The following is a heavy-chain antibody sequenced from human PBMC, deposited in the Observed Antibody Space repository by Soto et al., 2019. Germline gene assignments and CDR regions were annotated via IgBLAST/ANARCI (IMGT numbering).Heavy chain of an antibody. V-gene: IGHV4-39*01. CDR3: VSQRTSVLTQAYFDY. Sequence: TSETLSLTCTVSGGSVSNSNYYWGWIRPSPGKGLEWIGSVYYRGRSYSKSSVKSRVTISVDTSKNQFSLNLNSVTASDTAVYFCVSQRTSVLTQAYFDYWGPGALVTVSS. D-gene: IGHD2-8*01. J-gene: IGHJ4*02. CDR2: VYYRGRS. CDR1: GGSVSNSNYY.